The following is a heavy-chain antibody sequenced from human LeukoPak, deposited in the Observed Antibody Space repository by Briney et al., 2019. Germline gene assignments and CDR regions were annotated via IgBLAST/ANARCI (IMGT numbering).Heavy chain of an antibody. Sequence: SKTLSLTCAVYGGSFSGYYWSWIRQPPGKGLEWIGEINHSGSTNYNPSLKSRVTISVDTSKNQFSLKLSSVTAADTAVYYCARALVGARYMDVWGKGTTVTVSS. D-gene: IGHD1-26*01. J-gene: IGHJ6*03. CDR1: GGSFSGYY. CDR3: ARALVGARYMDV. V-gene: IGHV4-34*01. CDR2: INHSGST.